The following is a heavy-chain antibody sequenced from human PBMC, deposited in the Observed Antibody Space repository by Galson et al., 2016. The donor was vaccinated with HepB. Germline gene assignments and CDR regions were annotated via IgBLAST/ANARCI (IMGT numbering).Heavy chain of an antibody. CDR2: IIPIFKTT. D-gene: IGHD3-16*01. CDR3: ARGGPARWGNTLDL. Sequence: SVKVSCKASGGTLSSFAITWVRQAPGQGLEWMGEIIPIFKTTHYAQKFQGRVTINADESTGEAYRELSSLRSEDTAFYYCARGGPARWGNTLDLWGQGTMVTVSS. CDR1: GGTLSSFA. V-gene: IGHV1-69*13. J-gene: IGHJ3*01.